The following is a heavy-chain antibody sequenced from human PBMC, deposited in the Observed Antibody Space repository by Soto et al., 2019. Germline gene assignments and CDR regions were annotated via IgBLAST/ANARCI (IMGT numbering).Heavy chain of an antibody. Sequence: SVKVSCKASGGTFSSYAISWVRQAPGQGLEWMGGIIPIFGTANYAQKFQGRVTITADESTSTAYMELSSLRSEDTAVYYCARGTAMEPNWFDPWGQGTLVTVSS. CDR3: ARGTAMEPNWFDP. CDR2: IIPIFGTA. J-gene: IGHJ5*02. CDR1: GGTFSSYA. V-gene: IGHV1-69*13. D-gene: IGHD5-18*01.